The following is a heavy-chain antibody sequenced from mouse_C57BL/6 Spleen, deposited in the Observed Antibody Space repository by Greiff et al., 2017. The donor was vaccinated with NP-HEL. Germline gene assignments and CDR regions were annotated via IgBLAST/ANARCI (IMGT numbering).Heavy chain of an antibody. V-gene: IGHV1-64*01. J-gene: IGHJ3*01. CDR2: IHPNSGST. CDR1: GYTFTSYW. CDR3: AKERGDYYGSSPQAGFAY. Sequence: VQLQQPGAELVKPGASVKLSCKASGYTFTSYWMHWVKQRPGQGLEWIGMIHPNSGSTNYNEKFKSKATLTVDKSSSTADMQLSSLTSEDSAVYYCAKERGDYYGSSPQAGFAYWGQGTLVTVSA. D-gene: IGHD1-1*01.